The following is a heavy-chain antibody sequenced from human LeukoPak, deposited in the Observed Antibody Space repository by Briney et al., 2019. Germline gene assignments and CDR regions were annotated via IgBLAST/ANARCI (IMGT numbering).Heavy chain of an antibody. CDR1: GGTFSSYA. CDR3: ASLIAAAVSGAFDI. V-gene: IGHV1-18*01. D-gene: IGHD6-13*01. J-gene: IGHJ3*02. Sequence: GASVKVSCKASGGTFSSYAISWVRQAPGQGLEWMGWISAYNGNTKYAQRLQGRVTMTTDTSTSTAYMELRSLRSDDTAVYYCASLIAAAVSGAFDIWGQGTMVTVSS. CDR2: ISAYNGNT.